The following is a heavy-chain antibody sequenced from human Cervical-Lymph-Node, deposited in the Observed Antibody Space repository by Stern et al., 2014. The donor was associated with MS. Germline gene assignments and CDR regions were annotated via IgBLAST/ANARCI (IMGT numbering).Heavy chain of an antibody. V-gene: IGHV3-33*01. CDR1: GFSFNVFA. D-gene: IGHD5-24*01. J-gene: IGHJ6*02. CDR3: VRGVSRDGINALGMDV. Sequence: QVQLVQSGGGVVQPGTSLRLSCESAGFSFNVFAMHWVRQVPGRGPEWLSVIWYDGSTKYYLESVKGRLTISRDNSKNTLYLQLKSLRVDDTAVYYCVRGVSRDGINALGMDVWGQGTTVIVSS. CDR2: IWYDGSTK.